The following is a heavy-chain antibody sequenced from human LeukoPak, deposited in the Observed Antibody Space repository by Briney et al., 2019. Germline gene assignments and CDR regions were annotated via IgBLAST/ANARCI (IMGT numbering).Heavy chain of an antibody. V-gene: IGHV4-39*01. CDR1: GRPQSSSLYL. J-gene: IGHJ6*02. CDR2: IYYSGST. Sequence: SDTVSLLCSVCGRPQSSSLYLWARIRQPPGKGLEWIGSIYYSGSTYYNPSLKSRVTLSVDTSKNRFSLKLSSVTAADTAVYYCARRAKRYYFGMDVWGQGTTVTVSS. CDR3: ARRAKRYYFGMDV.